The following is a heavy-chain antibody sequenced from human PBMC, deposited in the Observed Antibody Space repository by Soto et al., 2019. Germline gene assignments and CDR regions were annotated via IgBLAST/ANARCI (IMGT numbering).Heavy chain of an antibody. D-gene: IGHD2-15*01. V-gene: IGHV1-18*01. CDR1: GYTFTSYG. CDR3: AKDQDWLGP. J-gene: IGHJ5*02. CDR2: ISGYNGHA. Sequence: GASVKVSCKASGYTFTSYGISWVRQAPGHGLEWMGWISGYNGHASYAQKFQGRVTMTIDTSTSTAYMDLTTLTSDDSGVYYCAKDQDWLGPWGQGTLVTVSS.